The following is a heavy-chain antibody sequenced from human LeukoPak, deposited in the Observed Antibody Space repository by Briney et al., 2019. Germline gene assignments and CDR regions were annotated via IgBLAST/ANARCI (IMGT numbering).Heavy chain of an antibody. J-gene: IGHJ4*02. CDR2: ISWEGQTT. CDR1: GFTFDDYA. CDR3: TRDTDYGSATNYFDS. Sequence: GGSLRLSCAASGFTFDDYAMHWVRQAPGKGLEWVALISWEGQTTYYADSVRGRFTISRDNSKNSLYLQMNSLRTGDTAFYYFTRDTDYGSATNYFDSWGQGTLVSVSS. D-gene: IGHD3-10*01. V-gene: IGHV3-43*01.